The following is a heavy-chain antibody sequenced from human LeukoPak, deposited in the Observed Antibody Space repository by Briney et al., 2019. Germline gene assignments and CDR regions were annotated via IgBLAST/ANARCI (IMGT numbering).Heavy chain of an antibody. J-gene: IGHJ4*02. CDR2: IYYSGST. CDR1: GGSVSSGSYY. Sequence: PSQTLSLTCTVPGGSVSSGSYYWSWIRQPPGKGLEWIGYIYYSGSTNYNPSLKSRVTISVDTSKNQFSLKLSSVTAADTAVYYCARLPAARGVRAYYYFDYWGQGTLVTVSS. CDR3: ARLPAARGVRAYYYFDY. V-gene: IGHV4-61*01. D-gene: IGHD3-10*01.